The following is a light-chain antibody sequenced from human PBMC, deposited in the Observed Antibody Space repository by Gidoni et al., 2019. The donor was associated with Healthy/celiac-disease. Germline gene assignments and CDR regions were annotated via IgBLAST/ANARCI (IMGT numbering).Light chain of an antibody. J-gene: IGLJ2*01. CDR1: SRDVGSYNL. CDR3: CSYAGSSTVV. Sequence: QSALTQPASVSWSPGQPITSSCTGTSRDVGSYNLVSWYQQHPGKAHKLMIYEGIKRPSGVSNRFSGSKSVNTSSLTISVLQAEDEADYYCCSYAGSSTVVFGGGTKLTVL. CDR2: EGI. V-gene: IGLV2-23*01.